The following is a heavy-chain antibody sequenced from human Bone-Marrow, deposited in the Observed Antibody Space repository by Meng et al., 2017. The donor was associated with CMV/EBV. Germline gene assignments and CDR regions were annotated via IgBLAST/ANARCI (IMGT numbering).Heavy chain of an antibody. V-gene: IGHV6-1*01. J-gene: IGHJ4*02. CDR2: TYYRSKWYN. CDR3: AKGQWLRGYYFDY. Sequence: SQTLSLTCAISGDSVSSNSAAWNWIRQSPSRGLEWLGRTYYRSKWYNDYAVSVKSRITINPDTSKNQFSLQLNSVTPEDTAVYYCAKGQWLRGYYFDYWDRGPLDTVSS. CDR1: GDSVSSNSAA. D-gene: IGHD6-19*01.